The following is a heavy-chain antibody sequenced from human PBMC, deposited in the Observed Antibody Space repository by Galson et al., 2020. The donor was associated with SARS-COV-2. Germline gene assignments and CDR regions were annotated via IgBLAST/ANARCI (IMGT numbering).Heavy chain of an antibody. D-gene: IGHD7-27*01. V-gene: IGHV3-74*01. CDR3: ARGDMGNDYFDY. CDR1: NHW. J-gene: IGHJ4*02. Sequence: NHWMHWVRQAPGKGLVWVSRIYSEGSSTSYADSVKGRFTISGDNAKNTLYLQMNSLRAEDTAVYYCARGDMGNDYFDYWAREPWSPSPQ. CDR2: IYSEGSST.